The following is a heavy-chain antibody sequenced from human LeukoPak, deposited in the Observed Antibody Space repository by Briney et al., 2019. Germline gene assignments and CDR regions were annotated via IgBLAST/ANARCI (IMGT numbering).Heavy chain of an antibody. CDR3: ARDRGSYYDSSGYYSGY. J-gene: IGHJ4*02. CDR2: IIPIFGTA. Sequence: ASVKVSCKASGGTFSSYAISWVRQAPGQGLEWMGRIIPIFGTANYAQKFQGRVTITTDESTSTAYMELSSLRSEDTAVYYCARDRGSYYDSSGYYSGYWGQGTLVTVSS. D-gene: IGHD3-22*01. V-gene: IGHV1-69*05. CDR1: GGTFSSYA.